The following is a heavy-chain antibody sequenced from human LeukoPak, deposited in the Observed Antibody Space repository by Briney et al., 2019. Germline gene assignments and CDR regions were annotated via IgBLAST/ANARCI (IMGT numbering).Heavy chain of an antibody. V-gene: IGHV4-39*01. D-gene: IGHD6-19*01. CDR1: GGSFSSYY. J-gene: IGHJ4*02. CDR2: IHYSGSA. CDR3: AKSTEQWLTSDC. Sequence: SETLSLTCAVYGGSFSSYYWGWIRQSPGKGLEWIGSIHYSGSAFYNPSLKSRVTISVDTSKNQFSLSLSSVTAADTAVYYCAKSTEQWLTSDCWGQGTLVTVSS.